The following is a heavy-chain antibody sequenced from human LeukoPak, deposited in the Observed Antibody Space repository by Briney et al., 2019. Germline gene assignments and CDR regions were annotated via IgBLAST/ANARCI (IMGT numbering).Heavy chain of an antibody. D-gene: IGHD3-22*01. V-gene: IGHV3-13*01. Sequence: GGSLRLSCAASGFTFSSYDMHWVRQATGKGLEWVSAIGTAGDTYYPGSVKGRFTISRENAKNSLYLQMNSLRAEDTAVYYCAREAFYYGSSGHSLHYYYYMDVWGKGTTVTVSS. J-gene: IGHJ6*03. CDR2: IGTAGDT. CDR3: AREAFYYGSSGHSLHYYYYMDV. CDR1: GFTFSSYD.